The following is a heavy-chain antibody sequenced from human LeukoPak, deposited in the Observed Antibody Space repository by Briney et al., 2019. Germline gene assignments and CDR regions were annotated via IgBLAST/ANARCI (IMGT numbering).Heavy chain of an antibody. Sequence: GGSLRLSCAASGFTFSSYAMSWVRQAPGKGLEWVSAISGSGGSTYYADSVKGQFTISRDNSKNTLYLQMNSLRAEDTAVYYCARDYYYDSSGYWGPYGMDVWGQGTTVTVSS. D-gene: IGHD3-22*01. J-gene: IGHJ6*02. CDR2: ISGSGGST. CDR1: GFTFSSYA. CDR3: ARDYYYDSSGYWGPYGMDV. V-gene: IGHV3-23*01.